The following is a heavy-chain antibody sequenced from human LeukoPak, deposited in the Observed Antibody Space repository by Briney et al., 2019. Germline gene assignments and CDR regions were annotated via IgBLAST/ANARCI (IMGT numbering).Heavy chain of an antibody. D-gene: IGHD2-2*01. V-gene: IGHV3-48*01. J-gene: IGHJ4*02. CDR3: ARCFWVVSNSCYFDY. CDR2: ISTITSTL. CDR1: GFTFSSYS. Sequence: GGSLRLSCAASGFTFSSYSMNWVRQAPGKGPEWVSYISTITSTLYYADSVKGRFTISRDNAKNSLYLQMNSLRAEDTAVYYCARCFWVVSNSCYFDYWGQGTLVTVSS.